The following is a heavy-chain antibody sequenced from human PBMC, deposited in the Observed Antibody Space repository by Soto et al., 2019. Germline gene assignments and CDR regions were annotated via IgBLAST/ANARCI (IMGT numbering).Heavy chain of an antibody. J-gene: IGHJ4*02. CDR3: AIRQEPAYSSRWYYFNY. Sequence: PSETLSLTCTVSGGSISSSSYYWGWIRQPPGKGLEWIGSIYYSGSTYYNPSLKSRVTISVDTSKNQFSLKLSSVTAADTAVYYCAIRQEPAYSSRWYYFNYWGQGTLVTVSS. D-gene: IGHD6-13*01. CDR2: IYYSGST. CDR1: GGSISSSSYY. V-gene: IGHV4-39*01.